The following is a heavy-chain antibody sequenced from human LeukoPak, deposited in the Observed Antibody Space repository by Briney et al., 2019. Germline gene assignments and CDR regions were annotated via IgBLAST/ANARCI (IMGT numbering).Heavy chain of an antibody. CDR3: ARCPPYYYDSSGYYFFDY. CDR1: GYTFTSYA. J-gene: IGHJ4*02. Sequence: ASVKVSCKASGYTFTSYAMHWVRQAPGQRLEWMGWINAGNGNTKYSQKFQGRVTITRDTSASTAYMELSSLRSEDTAVYYCARCPPYYYDSSGYYFFDYWGQGTLVTVSS. D-gene: IGHD3-22*01. CDR2: INAGNGNT. V-gene: IGHV1-3*01.